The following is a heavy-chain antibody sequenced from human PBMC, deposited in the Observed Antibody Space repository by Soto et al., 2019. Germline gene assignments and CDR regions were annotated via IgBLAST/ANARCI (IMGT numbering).Heavy chain of an antibody. CDR1: GGSISSGGYY. CDR2: IYYSGST. Sequence: SETLSLTCTVSGGSISSGGYYWSWIRQHPGKGLEWIGYIYYSGSTYYNPSLKSRVTISVDTSKNQFSLKLSSVTAADTAVYYCAHMAGSGTLIDYWGQGTLVTVSS. CDR3: AHMAGSGTLIDY. J-gene: IGHJ4*02. D-gene: IGHD3-10*01. V-gene: IGHV4-31*03.